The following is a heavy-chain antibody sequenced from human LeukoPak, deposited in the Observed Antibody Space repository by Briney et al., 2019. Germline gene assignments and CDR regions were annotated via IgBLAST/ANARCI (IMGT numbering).Heavy chain of an antibody. Sequence: SVKVSCKASGYTFSSYAISWVRQAPGQGLEWMGGIIPIFGTANYAQKFQGRVTITADESTSTAYMELSSLRSEDTAVYYCARGGVDSRRLYYFDYWGQGTLVTVSS. V-gene: IGHV1-69*13. D-gene: IGHD6-13*01. CDR2: IIPIFGTA. CDR3: ARGGVDSRRLYYFDY. CDR1: GYTFSSYA. J-gene: IGHJ4*02.